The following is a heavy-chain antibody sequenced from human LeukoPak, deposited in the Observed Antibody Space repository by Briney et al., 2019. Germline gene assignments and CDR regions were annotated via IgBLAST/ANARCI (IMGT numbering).Heavy chain of an antibody. CDR2: IYAGGKT. V-gene: IGHV4-61*02. D-gene: IGHD3-10*01. J-gene: IGHJ5*02. CDR3: ARMDYYGSGTYHSWFDP. Sequence: SQTLSLTCTVSGDSISTGGYFWSWIRQPAGKGLEWIGRIYAGGKTNYNPSLRSRVTISVDTSRNQFSLKLKSVTAADTAVYYCARMDYYGSGTYHSWFDPWGQGTLVTVSS. CDR1: GDSISTGGYF.